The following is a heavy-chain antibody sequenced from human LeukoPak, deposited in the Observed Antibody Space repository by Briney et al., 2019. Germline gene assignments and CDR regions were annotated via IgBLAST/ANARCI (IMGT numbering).Heavy chain of an antibody. D-gene: IGHD6-13*01. CDR2: IIPIFGTA. V-gene: IGHV1-69*13. CDR1: GYTFTGYY. J-gene: IGHJ4*02. CDR3: ALGYSSSLAGVVEIDY. Sequence: SVKVSCKASGYTFTGYYMHWVRQAPGQGLEWMGGIIPIFGTANYAQKFQGRVTITADESTSTAYMELRSLRSDDTAVYYCALGYSSSLAGVVEIDYWGQGTLVTVSS.